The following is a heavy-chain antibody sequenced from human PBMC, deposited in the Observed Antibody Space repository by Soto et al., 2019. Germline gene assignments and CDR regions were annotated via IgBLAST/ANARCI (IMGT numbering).Heavy chain of an antibody. D-gene: IGHD2-8*01. CDR3: ARDNGGYRGGGY. V-gene: IGHV3-30-3*01. CDR2: ISYDGSNK. J-gene: IGHJ4*02. Sequence: QVQLVESGGGVVQLGRSLRLSCAASGFTFSSYAMHWVRQAPGKGLEWVAVISYDGSNKYYADSVKGRFTISRDNSKNTLYLQMNSLRGEDTAVYYCARDNGGYRGGGYWGQGTLVTVSS. CDR1: GFTFSSYA.